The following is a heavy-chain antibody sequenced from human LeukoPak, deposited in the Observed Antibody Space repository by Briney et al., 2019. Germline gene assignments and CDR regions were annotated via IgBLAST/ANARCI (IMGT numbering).Heavy chain of an antibody. D-gene: IGHD3-10*01. J-gene: IGHJ6*03. CDR1: GGSISTYY. V-gene: IGHV4-4*07. CDR2: IYTSGST. CDR3: ARDLYTSGSSHYYYYMAV. Sequence: PAETLSLTCPVSGGSISTYYWSWIRQPAGKGLEWIGRIYTSGSTNYNPSLKSRVTISVDKSKKQFSLKLSSVTAADTAVYYCARDLYTSGSSHYYYYMAVWGNGTTVTASS.